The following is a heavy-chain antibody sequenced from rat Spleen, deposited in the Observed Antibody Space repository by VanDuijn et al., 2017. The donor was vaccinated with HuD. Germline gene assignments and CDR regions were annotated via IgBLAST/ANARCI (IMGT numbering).Heavy chain of an antibody. CDR3: TRDRILRSTGFDY. D-gene: IGHD1-6*01. CDR2: ISFDGLST. V-gene: IGHV5-29*01. J-gene: IGHJ2*01. Sequence: EVQLVESDGGLVLPGRSLKLSCTASGFTFSDYYMAWVRQAPTKGLEWVATISFDGLSTYYRDSVQGRFTISRDNAKSTLYLQMDSLRSEDTATYYCTRDRILRSTGFDYWGQGVMVTVSS. CDR1: GFTFSDYY.